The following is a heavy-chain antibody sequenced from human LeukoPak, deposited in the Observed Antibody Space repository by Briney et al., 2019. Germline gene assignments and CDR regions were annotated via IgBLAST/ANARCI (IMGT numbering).Heavy chain of an antibody. CDR2: INHSGST. CDR3: ARQGMIVVVIGAFDI. D-gene: IGHD3-22*01. V-gene: IGHV4-34*01. J-gene: IGHJ3*02. CDR1: GGSFSGYY. Sequence: SETLSLTCAVYGGSFSGYYWSWIRQPPGKGLEWIGEINHSGSTNYNPSLKSRVTISVDTSKNQFSLKLSSVTAADTAVYYCARQGMIVVVIGAFDIWGQGTMVTVSS.